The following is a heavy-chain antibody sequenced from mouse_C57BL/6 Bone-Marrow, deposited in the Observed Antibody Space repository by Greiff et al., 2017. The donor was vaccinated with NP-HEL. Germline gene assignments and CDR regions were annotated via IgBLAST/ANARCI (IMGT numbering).Heavy chain of an antibody. CDR1: GFNIKDDY. CDR3: TTDRGDY. Sequence: EVQGVESGAELVRPGASVKLSCTASGFNIKDDYMHWVKQRPEQGLEWIGWIDPENGDTEYASKFQGKATITADTSSNTAYLQLSSLTSEDTAVYYCTTDRGDYWGQGTSVTVSS. J-gene: IGHJ4*01. CDR2: IDPENGDT. V-gene: IGHV14-4*01.